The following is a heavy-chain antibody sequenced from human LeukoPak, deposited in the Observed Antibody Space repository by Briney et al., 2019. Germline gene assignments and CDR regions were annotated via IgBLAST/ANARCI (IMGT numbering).Heavy chain of an antibody. CDR3: ARGLQNYGDAQGPFDYYYYMDV. CDR2: IYYSGST. V-gene: IGHV4-59*01. J-gene: IGHJ6*03. Sequence: SETLSLTCTVTGGSISSYYWSWIRQPPGKGLEWIGYIYYSGSTNYNPSLKSRVTISVDTSKNQFSLKLSSVTAADTAVYYCARGLQNYGDAQGPFDYYYYMDVWGKGTTVTVSS. CDR1: GGSISSYY. D-gene: IGHD4-17*01.